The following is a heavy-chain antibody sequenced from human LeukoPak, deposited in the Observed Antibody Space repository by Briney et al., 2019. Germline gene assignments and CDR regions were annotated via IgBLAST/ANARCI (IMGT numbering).Heavy chain of an antibody. J-gene: IGHJ4*02. CDR1: GYTFTGSY. D-gene: IGHD3-22*01. V-gene: IGHV1-2*02. Sequence: GASVKVSCKASGYTFTGSYLHWVRQAPGQGLEWMGWINPNSGGTNYAQKFQGRVTMTRDTSISTAYMELSRLKSDDTAFYYCGKYYYDSYEGYYFDYWGQGTLVTVSS. CDR3: GKYYYDSYEGYYFDY. CDR2: INPNSGGT.